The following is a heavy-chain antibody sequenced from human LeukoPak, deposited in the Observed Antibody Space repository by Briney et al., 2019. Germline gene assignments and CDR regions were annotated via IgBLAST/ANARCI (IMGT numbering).Heavy chain of an antibody. CDR2: ISPSGDIT. V-gene: IGHV3-23*01. J-gene: IGHJ4*02. CDR1: GFIFSSHG. CDR3: AKDPMTSVTTTAY. D-gene: IGHD4-17*01. Sequence: GGSLRLSCAASGFIFSSHGMNWVRQAPGKGLEGVSGISPSGDITYYADSVKGRFTISRDNSKNTVYLQMDSLRFEDAAVYYCAKDPMTSVTTTAYWGQGTLVTVSS.